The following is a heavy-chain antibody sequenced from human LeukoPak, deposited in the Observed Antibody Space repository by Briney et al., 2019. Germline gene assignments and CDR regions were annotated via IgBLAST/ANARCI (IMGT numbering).Heavy chain of an antibody. V-gene: IGHV1-69*04. J-gene: IGHJ4*02. CDR1: VGTFSSYA. CDR3: AGGMVDTAMVDNYYFDY. Sequence: SVKVSCKASVGTFSSYAISWVRQAPGQGLEWMGRIISILGIANYAQKFQGRVTITADKSTSTAYMELSSLRSEDTAVYYCAGGMVDTAMVDNYYFDYWGQGTLVTVSS. CDR2: IISILGIA. D-gene: IGHD5-18*01.